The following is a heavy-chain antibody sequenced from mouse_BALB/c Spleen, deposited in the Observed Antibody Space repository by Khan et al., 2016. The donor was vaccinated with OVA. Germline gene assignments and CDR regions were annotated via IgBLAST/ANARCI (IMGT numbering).Heavy chain of an antibody. CDR1: GYTFTNFW. V-gene: IGHV1-63*02. Sequence: VQLQQSGPELVRPGTSVKISCKASGYTFTNFWLGWVKQRPGHGLDWIGDIYPGGNSTNYNENFKGKATLTADTSSTSASMQIRSLTSEDSAVYVCARWATWYFDVWGAGTTVTVSS. CDR3: ARWATWYFDV. J-gene: IGHJ1*01. CDR2: IYPGGNST. D-gene: IGHD3-1*01.